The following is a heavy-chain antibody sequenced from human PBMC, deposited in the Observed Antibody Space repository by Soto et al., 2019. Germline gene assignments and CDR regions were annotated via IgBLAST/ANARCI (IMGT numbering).Heavy chain of an antibody. Sequence: EVQLVESGGGLVQPGGSLRLSCAASGFTFSNYDMHWVPQATGKGLEWVSGIGTAGDTYYSGSVKGRFTMSRENAKNSVYLQMNSLSAGDTAVYYCTRGAQGFDYWGQGTLVTVSS. CDR3: TRGAQGFDY. V-gene: IGHV3-13*04. CDR2: IGTAGDT. CDR1: GFTFSNYD. J-gene: IGHJ4*02.